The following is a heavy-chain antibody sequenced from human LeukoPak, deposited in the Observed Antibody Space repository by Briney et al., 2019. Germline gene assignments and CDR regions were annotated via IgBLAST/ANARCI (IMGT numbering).Heavy chain of an antibody. V-gene: IGHV4-39*07. CDR3: ARDYREGYCSGGSCYYYYYMDV. D-gene: IGHD2-15*01. Sequence: SETLSLTCTVSGGSISSSSYYWAWICQPPGKGLEWIGNIYYSGNTYYNPSLKSRVTISVDTSKNQFSLKLSSVTAADTAVYYCARDYREGYCSGGSCYYYYYMDVWGKGTTVTISS. CDR2: IYYSGNT. J-gene: IGHJ6*03. CDR1: GGSISSSSYY.